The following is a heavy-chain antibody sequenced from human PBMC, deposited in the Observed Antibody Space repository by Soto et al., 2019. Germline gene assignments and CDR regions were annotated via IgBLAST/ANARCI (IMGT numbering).Heavy chain of an antibody. CDR3: VRDQYSGYDFAL. J-gene: IGHJ5*02. D-gene: IGHD5-12*01. CDR2: IPSRGRP. Sequence: SETLSLTCSVSGASIAGGSYYWSWVRQPPGKGLEWIGYIPSRGRPFYNPSLPSRGTISADSSKNQLSLQLTSVTAADTAVYYCVRDQYSGYDFALWGQGNLVTVSS. CDR1: GASIAGGSYY. V-gene: IGHV4-30-4*01.